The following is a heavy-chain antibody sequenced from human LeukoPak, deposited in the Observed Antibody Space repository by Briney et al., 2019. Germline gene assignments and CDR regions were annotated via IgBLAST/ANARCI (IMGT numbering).Heavy chain of an antibody. CDR1: GGSISSRSYY. CDR2: IYYSGST. D-gene: IGHD2-2*03. J-gene: IGHJ4*02. Sequence: SETLSLTCTVSGGSISSRSYYWGWIRQPPGKGLEWIGIIYYSGSTYSNPSLRSRVTISVDTSKNQFSLKLSSVTAADTAVYYCARTGVLDYLYYFDYWGQGTLVTVSS. V-gene: IGHV4-39*01. CDR3: ARTGVLDYLYYFDY.